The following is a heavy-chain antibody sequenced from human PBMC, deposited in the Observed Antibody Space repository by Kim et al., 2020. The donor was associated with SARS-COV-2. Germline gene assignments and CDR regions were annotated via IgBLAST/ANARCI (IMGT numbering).Heavy chain of an antibody. CDR3: AIGRGMVVPAAHFDY. V-gene: IGHV1-18*01. CDR2: ISAYNGNT. Sequence: ASVKVSCKASGYTFTTYGISWVRQAPGQGLEWMGWISAYNGNTNYAQKLQGRVTMTTDTSTSTAYMELRSLRSDDTAGYYCAIGRGMVVPAAHFDYWGQGTLVTVSS. CDR1: GYTFTTYG. J-gene: IGHJ4*02. D-gene: IGHD2-2*01.